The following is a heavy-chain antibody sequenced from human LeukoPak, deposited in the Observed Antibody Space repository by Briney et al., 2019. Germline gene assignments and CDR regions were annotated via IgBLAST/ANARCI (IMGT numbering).Heavy chain of an antibody. CDR2: IIPIFGTA. CDR3: ASVYCSGGSCYSYYYYGMDV. Sequence: SVKVSCEASGGTFSSYAISWVRQAPGQGLEWMGGIIPIFGTANYAQKFQGRVTITADESTSTAYMELSSLRSEDTAVYYCASVYCSGGSCYSYYYYGMDVWGKGTTVTVSS. CDR1: GGTFSSYA. V-gene: IGHV1-69*01. J-gene: IGHJ6*04. D-gene: IGHD2-15*01.